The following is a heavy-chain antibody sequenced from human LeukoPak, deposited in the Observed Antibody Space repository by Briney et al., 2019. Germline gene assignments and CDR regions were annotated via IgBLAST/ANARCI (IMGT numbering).Heavy chain of an antibody. CDR1: SGSISSNSHY. CDR2: MYTSGST. V-gene: IGHV4-61*02. CDR3: ASPEGY. Sequence: SETLSLTCIVSSGSISSNSHYWSWIRQPAGKGLEWIGRMYTSGSTEYNPSLSSRVTISIDTSKNQISLKLSSVTAADTAVYYCASPEGYWGQGTLVTVSS. J-gene: IGHJ4*02.